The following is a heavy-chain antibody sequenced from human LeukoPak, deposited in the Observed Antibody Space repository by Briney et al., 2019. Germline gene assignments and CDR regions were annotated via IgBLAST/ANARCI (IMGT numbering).Heavy chain of an antibody. V-gene: IGHV3-23*01. CDR3: AKDLRSAWYYFDD. CDR2: ISGSAGNT. Sequence: GGSLRLSCEASGFTFSSYAMSWVRQAPGKGLEWVSGISGSAGNTYYADSVKGRFTISRDNSKNTLYLQMNSLRAEATAVYYCAKDLRSAWYYFDDWGQGTLVTVSS. CDR1: GFTFSSYA. J-gene: IGHJ4*02. D-gene: IGHD6-19*01.